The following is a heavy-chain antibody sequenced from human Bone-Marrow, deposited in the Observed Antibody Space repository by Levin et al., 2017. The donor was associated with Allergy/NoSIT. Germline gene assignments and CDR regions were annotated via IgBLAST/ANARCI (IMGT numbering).Heavy chain of an antibody. CDR3: AGGYYDSSEGAFDI. D-gene: IGHD3-22*01. Sequence: GESLKISCAVSGFTVSGTYMSWVRQAPGKGLEWVSVIYSADKTFYADSVKGRFTISTDNSKNSLDLQMNSLRAEDTAVYYCAGGYYDSSEGAFDIWGQGTMVTISS. J-gene: IGHJ3*02. CDR1: GFTVSGTY. V-gene: IGHV3-66*01. CDR2: IYSADKT.